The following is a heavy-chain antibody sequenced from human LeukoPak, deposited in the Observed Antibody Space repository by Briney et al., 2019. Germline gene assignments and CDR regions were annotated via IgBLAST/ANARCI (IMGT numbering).Heavy chain of an antibody. CDR3: ARVQGGGLPRWY. CDR1: GFTVSSNY. J-gene: IGHJ4*02. Sequence: GGSLRLSCAASGFTVSSNYMSWVRQAPGKGLEWVSVIYSSGSAYYADSVKGRFTISRDNSKNSLYLQMNSLRAEDTAVYYCARVQGGGLPRWYWGQGTLVTVSS. D-gene: IGHD2-15*01. V-gene: IGHV3-66*01. CDR2: IYSSGSA.